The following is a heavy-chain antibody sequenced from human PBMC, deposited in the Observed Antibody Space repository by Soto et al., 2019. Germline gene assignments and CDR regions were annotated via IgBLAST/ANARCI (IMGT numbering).Heavy chain of an antibody. D-gene: IGHD5-12*01. J-gene: IGHJ6*02. Sequence: VQLVQSGAEVKKPGASVKVSCKDSGYTFTRSGISWVRQAPGQGPEWMGWVSSYNGDTNYAQTFQGRVTMTTDTSTSTAYMELRSLRSDDTAVYYCAREGVAPYYYYSMDVLGQGTPFTVSS. CDR1: GYTFTRSG. CDR2: VSSYNGDT. V-gene: IGHV1-18*01. CDR3: AREGVAPYYYYSMDV.